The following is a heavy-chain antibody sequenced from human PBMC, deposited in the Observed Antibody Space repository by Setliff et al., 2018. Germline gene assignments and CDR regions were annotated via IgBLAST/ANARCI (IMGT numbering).Heavy chain of an antibody. CDR1: GFTFDDYA. CDR3: AKDLVSTIAVAGTGRFRGAFDI. Sequence: PGGSLRLSCAASGFTFDDYAMHWVRQAPGKGLEWVSGISWNSGSIGYADSVKGQFTISRDNAKNSLYLQMNSLRAEDTALYYCAKDLVSTIAVAGTGRFRGAFDIWGQGTMVTVSS. CDR2: ISWNSGSI. J-gene: IGHJ3*02. V-gene: IGHV3-9*01. D-gene: IGHD6-19*01.